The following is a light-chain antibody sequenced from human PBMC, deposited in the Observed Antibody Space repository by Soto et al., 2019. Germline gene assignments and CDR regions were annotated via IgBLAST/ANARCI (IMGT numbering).Light chain of an antibody. Sequence: QSVLTQPPSVSAAPGQKVTISCSGSSSDIGNNYVSWYQQLPGTAPKLLIYDDNKRPSGIPDRFSGSKSGTSATLGITGLQTGDEADYYCATWDRILRVVVFGGGTKVTVL. CDR2: DDN. CDR1: SSDIGNNY. J-gene: IGLJ2*01. V-gene: IGLV1-51*01. CDR3: ATWDRILRVVV.